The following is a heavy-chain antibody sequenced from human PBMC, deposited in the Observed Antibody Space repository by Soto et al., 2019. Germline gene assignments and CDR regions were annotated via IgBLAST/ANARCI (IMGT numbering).Heavy chain of an antibody. V-gene: IGHV1-18*01. CDR1: GYTFTSYC. J-gene: IGHJ5*02. CDR2: ISAYNGNT. D-gene: IGHD3-10*01. Sequence: ASVKVSCKASGYTFTSYCISWVRQAPGQGLEWMGWISAYNGNTNYAQKLQGRVTMTTDTSTSTAYMELRSLRSDDTAVYYCARVSLLWFGELLHGNWFDPWGQGTLVTVSS. CDR3: ARVSLLWFGELLHGNWFDP.